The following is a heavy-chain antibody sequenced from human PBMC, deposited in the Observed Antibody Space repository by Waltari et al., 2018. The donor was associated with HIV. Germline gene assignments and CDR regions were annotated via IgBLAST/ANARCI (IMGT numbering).Heavy chain of an antibody. J-gene: IGHJ3*02. CDR1: GGSISSSNW. V-gene: IGHV4-4*02. CDR2: VYPSGNT. Sequence: QVQLQESGPGLVKPSGTLALTCAVSGGSISSSNWWSWVRQPAGTGLEWVGEVYPSGNTNYNPSLKSRVTISLDKSKNQFSLKLSSVTAADTAIYHCARDRAIVIVPAARSAFDIWGQGTMVTVSS. CDR3: ARDRAIVIVPAARSAFDI. D-gene: IGHD2-2*01.